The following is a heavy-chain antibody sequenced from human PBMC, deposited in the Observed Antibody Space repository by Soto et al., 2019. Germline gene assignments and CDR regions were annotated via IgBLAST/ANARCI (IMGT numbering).Heavy chain of an antibody. V-gene: IGHV3-30-3*01. J-gene: IGHJ6*02. Sequence: QAGGSLRLSCAASGFTFSSYAMHWVRQAPGKGLEWVAVISYDGSNKYYADSVKGRFTISRDNFKNTLYLQMNSLRAEDTAVYYCATLYDFWSGYYDYTPGGYYYGMDVWGQGTTVTVS. CDR3: ATLYDFWSGYYDYTPGGYYYGMDV. CDR2: ISYDGSNK. CDR1: GFTFSSYA. D-gene: IGHD3-3*01.